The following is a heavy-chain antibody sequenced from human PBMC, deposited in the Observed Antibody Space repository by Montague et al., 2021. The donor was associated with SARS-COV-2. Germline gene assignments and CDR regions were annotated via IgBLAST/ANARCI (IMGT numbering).Heavy chain of an antibody. CDR1: GFSLSTSGMC. D-gene: IGHD3-9*01. V-gene: IGHV2-70*01. CDR3: ARTYYDILTGYYTYDY. J-gene: IGHJ4*02. CDR2: IDWDDDK. Sequence: PALVTPTPTLTLTCTFSGFSLSTSGMCVSWIRQPPGKALEWLALIDWDDDKYYSTSLKTRLTISKDTSKNQVVLTMTNMDPVDTATYYCARTYYDILTGYYTYDYWGQGTLVTVSS.